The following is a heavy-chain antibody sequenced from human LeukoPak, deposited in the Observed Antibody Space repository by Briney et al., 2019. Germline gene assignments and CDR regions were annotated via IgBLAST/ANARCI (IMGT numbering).Heavy chain of an antibody. D-gene: IGHD3-22*01. CDR3: AKDTDYDSSGYIDY. CDR1: GFTFSSYA. Sequence: GGSLRLSCAASGFTFSSYAMSWVRQAPGKGLEWVSAISGSGGSTYYADSVKGRFTISRDNSKNTLYLQMNSLRAEDTAVYYCAKDTDYDSSGYIDYWGQGTLVTVSS. V-gene: IGHV3-23*01. J-gene: IGHJ4*02. CDR2: ISGSGGST.